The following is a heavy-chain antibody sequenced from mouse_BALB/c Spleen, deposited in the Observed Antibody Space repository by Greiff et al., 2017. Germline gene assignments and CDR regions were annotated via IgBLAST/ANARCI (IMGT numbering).Heavy chain of an antibody. CDR3: ARSEGGGGYYAMDY. Sequence: EVQGVESGPELVKPGASVKMSCKASGYTFTSYVMHWVKQKPGQGLEWIGYINPYNDGTKYNEKFKGKATLTSDKSSSTAYMELSSLTSEDSAVYYCARSEGGGGYYAMDYWGQGTSVTVSS. CDR2: INPYNDGT. V-gene: IGHV1-14*01. J-gene: IGHJ4*01. CDR1: GYTFTSYV.